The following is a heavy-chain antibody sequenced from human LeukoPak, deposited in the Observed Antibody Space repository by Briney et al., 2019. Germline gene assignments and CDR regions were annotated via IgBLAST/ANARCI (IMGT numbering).Heavy chain of an antibody. Sequence: SETLSLTCTVSGGSISSYYWSWIRQPPGKELESIGYIYYTGRTNYNPSLESRVTISVDTSNNQFSLKLTSVTAEDTAVYYCARGRGYFDYWGQGTLVTVSS. CDR1: GGSISSYY. CDR2: IYYTGRT. J-gene: IGHJ4*02. D-gene: IGHD3-16*01. V-gene: IGHV4-59*01. CDR3: ARGRGYFDY.